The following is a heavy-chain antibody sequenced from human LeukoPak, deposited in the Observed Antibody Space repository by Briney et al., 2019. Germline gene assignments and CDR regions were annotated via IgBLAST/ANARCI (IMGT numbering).Heavy chain of an antibody. Sequence: ASVKVSCKASGYTFTSYGISWVRQAPGQGLEWMGWISAYNGNTNYAQKLQGRVTMTTDTSTSTACMELRSLRSDDTAVYYCAREAYPYYYDSSGYPRWFDPWGQGTLVTVSS. CDR2: ISAYNGNT. V-gene: IGHV1-18*01. J-gene: IGHJ5*02. CDR1: GYTFTSYG. D-gene: IGHD3-22*01. CDR3: AREAYPYYYDSSGYPRWFDP.